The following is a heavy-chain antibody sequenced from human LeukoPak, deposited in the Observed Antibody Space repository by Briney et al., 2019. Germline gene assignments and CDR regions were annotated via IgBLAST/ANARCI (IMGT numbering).Heavy chain of an antibody. CDR1: GYTFTSYG. J-gene: IGHJ5*02. CDR3: ARGRLGDCSGGSCYQGGFDP. CDR2: ISAYNGNT. D-gene: IGHD2-15*01. Sequence: ASVKVSCKASGYTFTSYGISWVRQAPGQGLEWMGWISAYNGNTNYAQKLQGRVTMTTDTSTSTAYMELRSLRSDDTAVYYCARGRLGDCSGGSCYQGGFDPWGQGTLSPSPQ. V-gene: IGHV1-18*01.